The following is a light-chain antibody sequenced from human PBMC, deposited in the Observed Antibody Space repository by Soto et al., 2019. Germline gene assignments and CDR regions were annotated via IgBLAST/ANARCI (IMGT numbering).Light chain of an antibody. CDR1: NIGSKG. CDR3: QVWDSTNNHRV. Sequence: SSELTQAPSVSVAPGQTAEITCGGNNIGSKGVHWYQQKPGQAPVLVVYDDIDRPSGIPERFSGSNSGNTATLTINTVVAGDEADYYCQVWDSTNNHRVFGGGTKLTVL. V-gene: IGLV3-21*02. CDR2: DDI. J-gene: IGLJ2*01.